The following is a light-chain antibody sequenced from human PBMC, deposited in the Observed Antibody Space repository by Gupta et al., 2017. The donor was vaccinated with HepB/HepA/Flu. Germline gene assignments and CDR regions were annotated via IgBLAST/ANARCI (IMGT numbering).Light chain of an antibody. CDR1: SGHSDYA. CDR2: LNSDGSH. CDR3: QTWGTDIQL. V-gene: IGLV4-69*01. J-gene: IGLJ2*01. Sequence: QLVLTQSPSASASLGASVRLTCTLSSGHSDYAIAWHQQQPEQGPRYLMKLNSDGSHSTGDGLPDRFSGSRSGAERYLTISSLQSEDEADYYCQTWGTDIQLFGGGTKLTVL.